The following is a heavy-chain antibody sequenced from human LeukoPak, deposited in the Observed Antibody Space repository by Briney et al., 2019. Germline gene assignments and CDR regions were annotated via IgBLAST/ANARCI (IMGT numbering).Heavy chain of an antibody. Sequence: SETLSLTCTVSGGSISSYYWSWIRQPPGKGLEWIGSIYYSGSTYYNPSLKSRVTISVDTSKNQFSLKLSSVTAADTAVYYCARLGMDYFDYWGQETLVTVSS. V-gene: IGHV4-59*12. CDR3: ARLGMDYFDY. J-gene: IGHJ4*02. D-gene: IGHD3-16*01. CDR1: GGSISSYY. CDR2: IYYSGST.